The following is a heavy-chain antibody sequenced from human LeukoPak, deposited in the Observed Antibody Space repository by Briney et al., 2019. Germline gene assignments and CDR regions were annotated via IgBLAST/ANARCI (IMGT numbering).Heavy chain of an antibody. D-gene: IGHD6-13*01. CDR1: GYTFTGYY. CDR3: ARAWYSSSWYDY. CDR2: INPNSGGT. J-gene: IGHJ4*02. V-gene: IGHV1-2*02. Sequence: ASVKVSCKASGYTFTGYYMHWVRQAPGQGLEWMGWINPNSGGTNYAQKFQGRVTMTRDTSISTAYMELSRLRSDDTAVYYCARAWYSSSWYDYWGQGTLVTVSS.